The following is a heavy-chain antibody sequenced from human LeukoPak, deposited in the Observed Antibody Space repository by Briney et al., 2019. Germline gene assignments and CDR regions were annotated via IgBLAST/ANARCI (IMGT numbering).Heavy chain of an antibody. CDR1: GGTFSSYA. CDR3: ARDPYYYDSSGYYFPPYSLQH. Sequence: GASVKVSCKASGGTFSSYAISWVRQAPGQGLEWMGGIIPIFGTANYAQKVQGRVTITTDESTSTAYMELSSLRSEDTAVYYCARDPYYYDSSGYYFPPYSLQHWGQGTLVTVSS. D-gene: IGHD3-22*01. J-gene: IGHJ1*01. V-gene: IGHV1-69*05. CDR2: IIPIFGTA.